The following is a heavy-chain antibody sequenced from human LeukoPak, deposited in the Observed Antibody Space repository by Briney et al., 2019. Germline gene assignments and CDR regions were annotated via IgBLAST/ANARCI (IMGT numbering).Heavy chain of an antibody. Sequence: VASVKVSCKASGYTCTGYYMHWVRQAPGQGLEWMGWINPNSGGTKYAQKFQVRVTMTRDTSISTAYMELSRLRPDDTAVYYCARGQAVWWELLPYAFDIWGQGTMVTVSS. J-gene: IGHJ3*02. CDR2: INPNSGGT. D-gene: IGHD1-26*01. CDR3: ARGQAVWWELLPYAFDI. CDR1: GYTCTGYY. V-gene: IGHV1-2*02.